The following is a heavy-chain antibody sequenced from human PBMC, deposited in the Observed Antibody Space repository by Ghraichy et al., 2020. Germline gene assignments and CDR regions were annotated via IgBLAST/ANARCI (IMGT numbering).Heavy chain of an antibody. CDR1: GFTFSDYW. CDR3: ARGHYDNSGVFDY. D-gene: IGHD3-22*01. J-gene: IGHJ4*02. Sequence: SCAASGFTFSDYWLSWVRQAPGKGLEWVANIKHDESEKYYVDSVKGRFTVSRDNAKNSLYLQMTSLRAEDTAVYYCARGHYDNSGVFDYWGQGTLVTVSS. V-gene: IGHV3-7*03. CDR2: IKHDESEK.